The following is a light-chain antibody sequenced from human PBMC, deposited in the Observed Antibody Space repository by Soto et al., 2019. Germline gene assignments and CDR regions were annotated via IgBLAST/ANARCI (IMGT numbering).Light chain of an antibody. Sequence: QAVVTQEPSLTVSPGGTVTLTCASSTAAVTSGFYPNWFQQKPGQAPRALIYGASNKHSWTPARFSGSLLGDKAALTLSGVQPEDEAEYYCLLYYGGTHLWVFGGGTKLTVL. CDR2: GAS. V-gene: IGLV7-43*01. CDR3: LLYYGGTHLWV. CDR1: TAAVTSGFY. J-gene: IGLJ3*02.